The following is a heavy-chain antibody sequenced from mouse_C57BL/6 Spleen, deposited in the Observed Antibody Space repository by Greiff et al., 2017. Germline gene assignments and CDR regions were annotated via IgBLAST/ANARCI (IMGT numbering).Heavy chain of an antibody. J-gene: IGHJ1*03. V-gene: IGHV2-2*01. CDR3: ARMGYYGSSYWYFDV. D-gene: IGHD1-1*01. Sequence: VQLQESGPGLVQPSQSLSITCTASGFSLTSYGVHWVRQSPGKGLEWLGVIWSGRSTDYNAAFISKGSISKNNSKSQVFFKMNSLTADDTAIYYCARMGYYGSSYWYFDVWGTGTTVTVSS. CDR2: IWSGRST. CDR1: GFSLTSYG.